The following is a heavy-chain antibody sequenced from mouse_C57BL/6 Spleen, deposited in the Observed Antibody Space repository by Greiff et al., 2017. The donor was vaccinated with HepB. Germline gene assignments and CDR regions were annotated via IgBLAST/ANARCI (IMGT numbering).Heavy chain of an antibody. Sequence: EVKLQQSGPVLVKPGASVKMSCKASGYTFTDYYMNWVKQSHGKSLEWIGVINPYNGGTSYNQKFKGKATLTVDKSSSTAYMELNSLTSEDSAVYYCAREGHYGSSYNYAMDYWGQGTSVTVSS. CDR2: INPYNGGT. D-gene: IGHD1-1*01. CDR3: AREGHYGSSYNYAMDY. J-gene: IGHJ4*01. CDR1: GYTFTDYY. V-gene: IGHV1-19*01.